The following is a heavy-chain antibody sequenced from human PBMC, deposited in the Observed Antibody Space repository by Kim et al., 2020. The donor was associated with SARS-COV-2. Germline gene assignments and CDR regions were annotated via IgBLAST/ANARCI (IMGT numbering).Heavy chain of an antibody. CDR2: IYHSGST. CDR3: ARVVFSYYYDSSGYSPLAFDY. V-gene: IGHV4-4*02. D-gene: IGHD3-22*01. J-gene: IGHJ4*02. CDR1: GGSISSSNW. Sequence: SETLSLTCAVSGGSISSSNWWSWVRQPPGKGLEWIGEIYHSGSTNYNPSLKSRVTISVDKSKNQFSLKLSSVTAADTAVYYCARVVFSYYYDSSGYSPLAFDYWGQGTLVTVSS.